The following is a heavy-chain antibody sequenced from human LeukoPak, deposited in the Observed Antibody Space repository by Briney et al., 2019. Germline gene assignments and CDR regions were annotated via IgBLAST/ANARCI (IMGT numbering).Heavy chain of an antibody. D-gene: IGHD5-24*01. CDR1: GFTFSTYD. CDR3: ARGANLGFDP. CDR2: IGSGGDT. Sequence: GGSLRLSCAASGFTFSTYDMHWVRQPKGEGLQWVSGIGSGGDTYYAGSVKGRFSISRENAKNSLYLQMNSLRAGDTAVYFCARGANLGFDPWGQGTLVTVSS. V-gene: IGHV3-13*04. J-gene: IGHJ5*02.